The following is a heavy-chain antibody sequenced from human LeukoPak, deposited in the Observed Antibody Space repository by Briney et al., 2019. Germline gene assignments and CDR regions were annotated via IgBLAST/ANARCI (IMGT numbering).Heavy chain of an antibody. V-gene: IGHV3-30-3*01. Sequence: GRSLRLSCAASGFTFSSYAMHWVRQAPGKGLEWVAVISYDGSNKYYADSVKGRFTISRDNSKNTLYLQMNSLRAEDTAVCYCARANWGYAFDIWGQGTMVTVSS. D-gene: IGHD7-27*01. J-gene: IGHJ3*02. CDR1: GFTFSSYA. CDR3: ARANWGYAFDI. CDR2: ISYDGSNK.